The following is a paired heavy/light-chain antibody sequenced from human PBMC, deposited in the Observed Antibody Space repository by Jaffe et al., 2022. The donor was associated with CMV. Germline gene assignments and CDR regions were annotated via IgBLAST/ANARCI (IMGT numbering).Light chain of an antibody. J-gene: IGLJ2*01. Sequence: QSVLTQPPSASGTPGQRVTISCSGSSSNIGSNYVYWYQQLPGTAPKLLIYRNNQRPSGVPDRFSGSKSGTSASLAISGLRSEDEADYYCAAWDDSLSGGVFGGGTKLTVL. CDR2: RNN. CDR3: AAWDDSLSGGV. V-gene: IGLV1-47*01. CDR1: SSNIGSNY.
Heavy chain of an antibody. J-gene: IGHJ6*03. V-gene: IGHV3-33*08. CDR2: IWYDGSNK. D-gene: IGHD5-12*01. CDR1: GFTFSSYG. CDR3: ARDGTSGYDFLIAPRHYYYYMDV. Sequence: QVQLVESGGGVVQPGRSLRLSCAASGFTFSSYGMHWVRQAPGKGLEWVAVIWYDGSNKYYADSVKGRFTISRDNSKNTLYLQMNSLRAEDTAVYYCARDGTSGYDFLIAPRHYYYYMDVWGKGTTVTVSS.